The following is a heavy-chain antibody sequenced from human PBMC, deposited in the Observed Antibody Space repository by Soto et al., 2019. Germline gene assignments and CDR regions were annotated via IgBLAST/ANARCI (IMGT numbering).Heavy chain of an antibody. CDR2: IYHSGST. D-gene: IGHD2-21*01. CDR3: AKDLRWGYY. CDR1: GGSISSSNW. J-gene: IGHJ4*02. V-gene: IGHV4-4*02. Sequence: QVQLQESGPGLVKPSGTLSLSCAVSGGSISSSNWWSWVRQVPGKGLEWIGEIYHSGSTIYNPSLKTRVTISVDKSKNQFSLSLTSVTAAHTAVYYCAKDLRWGYYWGQGTLVTVSS.